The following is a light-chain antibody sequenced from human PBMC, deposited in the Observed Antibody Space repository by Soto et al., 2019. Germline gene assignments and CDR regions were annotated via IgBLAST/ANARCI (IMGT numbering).Light chain of an antibody. Sequence: QSALTQPASVSGSPGQSITISCTGTSSDVGGYDSVSWYQHHPGKAPKLMIYDDSNRPSGVSNRFSGSKSGNTASLTISGLHAEDEADYYCNSYTSSSTLDVVFGGGTKLTVL. V-gene: IGLV2-14*03. CDR3: NSYTSSSTLDVV. CDR2: DDS. J-gene: IGLJ2*01. CDR1: SSDVGGYDS.